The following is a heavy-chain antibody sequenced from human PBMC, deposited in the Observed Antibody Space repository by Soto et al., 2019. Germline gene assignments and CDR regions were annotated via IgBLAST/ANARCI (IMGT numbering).Heavy chain of an antibody. J-gene: IGHJ4*02. CDR3: ASPRRLRGYSGYRTFDY. V-gene: IGHV4-39*01. CDR1: GGSISSSSYY. CDR2: IYYSGST. D-gene: IGHD5-12*01. Sequence: SETLSLTCTVSGGSISSSSYYWGWIRQPPGKGLEWIGSIYYSGSTYYNPSLKSRVTISVDTSKNQFSLKLSSVTAADTAVYHCASPRRLRGYSGYRTFDYWGQGTLVTVS.